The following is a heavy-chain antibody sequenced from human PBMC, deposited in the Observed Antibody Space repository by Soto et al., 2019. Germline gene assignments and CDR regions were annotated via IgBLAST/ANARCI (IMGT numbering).Heavy chain of an antibody. J-gene: IGHJ4*02. V-gene: IGHV4-59*01. CDR3: ARAMVEMAPAHTYYFDY. CDR2: IYYSGST. D-gene: IGHD2-15*01. Sequence: PSETLSLTCTVSGGSISGYYWSWIRQPPGKGLEWIGYIYYSGSTIYNPSLKSRVTISLDTSKNQFSLKQSSVTAEETAVYYCARAMVEMAPAHTYYFDYWGQGTLVTVS. CDR1: GGSISGYY.